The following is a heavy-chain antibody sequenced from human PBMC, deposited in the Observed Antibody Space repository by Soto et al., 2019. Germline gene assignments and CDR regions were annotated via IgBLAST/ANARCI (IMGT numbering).Heavy chain of an antibody. Sequence: SETLSLTCTVSGGSISGGGYYWSWIRQHPGKGLEWIGFISDSGSTYYNPSLQSRVTISVDTSRNQFSLNLNSVTAADTAVYYCAKDPLYGWFDPWGQGTLVTVSS. V-gene: IGHV4-31*03. CDR3: AKDPLYGWFDP. J-gene: IGHJ5*02. CDR2: ISDSGST. D-gene: IGHD2-2*02. CDR1: GGSISGGGYY.